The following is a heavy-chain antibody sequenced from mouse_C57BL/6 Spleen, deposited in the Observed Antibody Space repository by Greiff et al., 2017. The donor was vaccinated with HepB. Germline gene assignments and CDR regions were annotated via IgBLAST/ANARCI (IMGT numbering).Heavy chain of an antibody. CDR2: ISNGGGST. D-gene: IGHD3-3*01. CDR1: GFTFSDYY. Sequence: EVQVVESGGGLVQPGGSLKLSCAASGFTFSDYYMYWVRQTPEKRLEWVAYISNGGGSTYYPDTVKGRFTISRDNAKNTLYLQMSRLKSEDTAMYYCARQGPSRAMDYWGQGTSVTVSS. V-gene: IGHV5-12*01. J-gene: IGHJ4*01. CDR3: ARQGPSRAMDY.